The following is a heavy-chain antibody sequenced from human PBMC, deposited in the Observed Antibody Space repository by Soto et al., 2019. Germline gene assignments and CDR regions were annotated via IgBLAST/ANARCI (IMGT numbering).Heavy chain of an antibody. CDR2: IYSGGST. Sequence: GGSLRLSCAASGFTVSSNYMSWVRQAPGKGLEWVSVIYSGGSTYYPEHVKGRFTISRDNSKSTLNLPMNSLRAEDTAVYYCARIPTVTNYYYYYYMDVWGKGTTVTVSS. CDR3: ARIPTVTNYYYYYYMDV. J-gene: IGHJ6*03. CDR1: GFTVSSNY. D-gene: IGHD4-17*01. V-gene: IGHV3-66*01.